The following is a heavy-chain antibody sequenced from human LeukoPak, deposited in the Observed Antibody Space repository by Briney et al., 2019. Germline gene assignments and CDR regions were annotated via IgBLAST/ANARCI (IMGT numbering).Heavy chain of an antibody. CDR1: GFTFKNYA. J-gene: IGHJ4*02. Sequence: GRSLRLSCAASGFTFKNYAMHWVRQAPGKGLEWVSAISSSGGSTYYADSVRGRFIISRDSSKNTLYLQMNSLRVEDTAVYYCARGLYGSGSYPSFDYWGQGTLVTVSS. CDR2: ISSSGGST. V-gene: IGHV3-23*01. D-gene: IGHD3-10*01. CDR3: ARGLYGSGSYPSFDY.